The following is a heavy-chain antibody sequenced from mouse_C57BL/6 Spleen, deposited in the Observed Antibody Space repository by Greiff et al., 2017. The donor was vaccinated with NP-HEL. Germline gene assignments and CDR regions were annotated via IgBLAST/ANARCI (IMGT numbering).Heavy chain of an antibody. D-gene: IGHD1-1*01. V-gene: IGHV5-17*01. J-gene: IGHJ2*01. CDR1: GFTFSAYG. CDR3: ARGHYGSLYYFDY. Sequence: VESGGGLVKPGGSLKLSCAASGFTFSAYGMHWVRQAPEKGLEWVAYISSGSSTIYSADTVAGRFPISRDNAKTTLFLQMTSLRSEDTAMYYWARGHYGSLYYFDYWGQGTTLTVSS. CDR2: ISSGSSTI.